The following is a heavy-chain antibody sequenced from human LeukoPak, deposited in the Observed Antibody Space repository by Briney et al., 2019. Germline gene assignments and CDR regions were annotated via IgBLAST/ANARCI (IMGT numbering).Heavy chain of an antibody. D-gene: IGHD5-12*01. CDR2: IYYSGST. CDR3: ARLYCGYAEFDP. V-gene: IGHV4-59*08. J-gene: IGHJ5*02. CDR1: GGSISSYY. Sequence: SETLSLTCTVSGGSISSYYWSWIRQPPGKGLEWIGYIYYSGSTNYNPSLKSRVTISVDTSKNQFSLKLSSVTAADTAVYYCARLYCGYAEFDPWGQGTLVTVSS.